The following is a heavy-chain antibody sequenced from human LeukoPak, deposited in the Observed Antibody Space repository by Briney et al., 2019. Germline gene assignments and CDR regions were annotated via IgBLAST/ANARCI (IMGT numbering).Heavy chain of an antibody. CDR3: SRESGPYCPFGH. CDR2: ISLRGRT. J-gene: IGHJ5*02. V-gene: IGHV4-4*02. Sequence: SETLSLTCGVSGGSITTTNFWRWVRQPPGGGLEWIGEISLRGRTQYNPSLKSRVNISRDESKNHLYLSLASVTAADTAVYYCSRESGPYCPFGHWGQGTLVAVTS. CDR1: GGSITTTNF. D-gene: IGHD1-26*01.